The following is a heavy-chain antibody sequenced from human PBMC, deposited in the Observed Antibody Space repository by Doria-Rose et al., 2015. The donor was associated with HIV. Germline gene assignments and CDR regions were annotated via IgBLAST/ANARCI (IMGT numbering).Heavy chain of an antibody. J-gene: IGHJ4*02. CDR2: TFSDDER. CDR1: GVSLSSPGMG. CDR3: ARIKSSRWYHKYYFDF. V-gene: IGHV2-26*01. Sequence: SGPVLVKPTETLTLTCTVSGVSLSSPGMGVSWIRQPPAKALEWLANTFSDDERSYNTSLKSRLTISRGTSKSQVVLTMTDMDPVDTATYYCARIKSSRWYHKYYFDFWGQGTLVIVSA. D-gene: IGHD6-13*01.